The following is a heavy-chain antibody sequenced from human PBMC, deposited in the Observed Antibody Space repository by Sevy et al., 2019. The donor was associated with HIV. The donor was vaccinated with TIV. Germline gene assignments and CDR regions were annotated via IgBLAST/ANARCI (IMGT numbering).Heavy chain of an antibody. Sequence: GGSLRLSCAASGFTFSSYAMSWVRQAPGKGLEWVSAISGSGGSTYYADSVKGRFTISRDNSKNTLYLQMNSLRAKDTAVYYCAKVFRPDYGDYSRNDAFDIWGQGTMVTVSS. CDR1: GFTFSSYA. J-gene: IGHJ3*02. CDR3: AKVFRPDYGDYSRNDAFDI. D-gene: IGHD4-17*01. V-gene: IGHV3-23*01. CDR2: ISGSGGST.